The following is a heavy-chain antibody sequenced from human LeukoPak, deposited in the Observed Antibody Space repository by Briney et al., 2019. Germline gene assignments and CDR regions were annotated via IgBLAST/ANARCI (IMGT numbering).Heavy chain of an antibody. D-gene: IGHD3-3*01. CDR2: IWYDGSNK. CDR3: ARGRFLDAFDI. J-gene: IGHJ3*02. Sequence: PGRSLRLSCAASGFTFSSYGMHWVRQAPGKGLEWVAVIWYDGSNKYYADSVKGRFTISRDNSKNTLYLQMNSLRAEDTAVYYCARGRFLDAFDIWGQGTMVTVSS. CDR1: GFTFSSYG. V-gene: IGHV3-33*01.